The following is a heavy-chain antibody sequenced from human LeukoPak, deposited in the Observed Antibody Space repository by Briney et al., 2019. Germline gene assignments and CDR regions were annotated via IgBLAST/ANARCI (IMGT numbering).Heavy chain of an antibody. J-gene: IGHJ4*02. CDR1: GGSISSSSYY. D-gene: IGHD4-23*01. CDR3: ARASYYGGNCLIDY. CDR2: IYYRGST. V-gene: IGHV4-39*07. Sequence: SETLSLTRIVSGGSISSSSYYWGWIRLPPGKGLEWLGSIYYRGSTYYNPSLKSRVTISVDTSKNQFSLKLSAVTAADTAGYCCARASYYGGNCLIDYWGQGTLVTVSS.